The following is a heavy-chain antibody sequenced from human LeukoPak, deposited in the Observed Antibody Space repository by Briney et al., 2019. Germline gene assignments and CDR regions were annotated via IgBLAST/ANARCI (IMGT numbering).Heavy chain of an antibody. CDR2: IKQDGSEK. Sequence: PGGSLRLSCAASGFTFSSYWMSWVRQAPGKGLEWVANIKQDGSEKYYVDSVKGRFTISRDNAKNSLYLQMNSLRAEDTAVYYCARDNGTYYYDSSGYYLNDYWGQGTLVTVSS. J-gene: IGHJ4*02. CDR1: GFTFSSYW. D-gene: IGHD3-22*01. V-gene: IGHV3-7*01. CDR3: ARDNGTYYYDSSGYYLNDY.